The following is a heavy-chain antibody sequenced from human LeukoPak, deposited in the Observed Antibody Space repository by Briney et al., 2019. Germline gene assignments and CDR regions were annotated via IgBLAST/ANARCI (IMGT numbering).Heavy chain of an antibody. CDR1: GGTFSSYA. D-gene: IGHD3-22*01. CDR3: ARADYYDSSGSDY. J-gene: IGHJ4*02. CDR2: ISAYNGNT. Sequence: ASVKVSCKASGGTFSSYAISWVRQAPGQGLEWMGWISAYNGNTNYAQKLQGRVTMTTDTSTSTAYMELRSLRSDDTAVYYCARADYYDSSGSDYWGQGTLVTVSS. V-gene: IGHV1-18*01.